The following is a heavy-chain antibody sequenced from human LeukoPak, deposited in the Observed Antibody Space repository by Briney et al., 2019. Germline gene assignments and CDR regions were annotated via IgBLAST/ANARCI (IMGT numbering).Heavy chain of an antibody. Sequence: PGRSLRLSCAASGFTFSDYGMHWVRQASGKGLEWVAVISYDGSNKYYADSVKGRFTISRDNAKSSLYLQMNSLRAEDTAVYYCARDFGYYYGSGSSYNYYYNMDVWGQGTTVTVSS. J-gene: IGHJ6*02. D-gene: IGHD3-10*01. V-gene: IGHV3-30*03. CDR3: ARDFGYYYGSGSSYNYYYNMDV. CDR2: ISYDGSNK. CDR1: GFTFSDYG.